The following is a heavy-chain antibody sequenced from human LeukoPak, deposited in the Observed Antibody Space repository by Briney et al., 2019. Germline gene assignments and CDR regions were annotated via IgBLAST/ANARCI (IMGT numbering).Heavy chain of an antibody. CDR3: ARRATPSPHFDY. D-gene: IGHD1-14*01. V-gene: IGHV3-23*01. CDR1: GFTFSSYA. J-gene: IGHJ4*02. CDR2: ISGSGAST. Sequence: GGSLRLSCAASGFTFSSYAMSWVRQAPGKGLEWVSAISGSGASTYYADSVKGRFTISRDNSKNTLYLQMNSLRAGDTAVYYCARRATPSPHFDYWGQGTLVTVSS.